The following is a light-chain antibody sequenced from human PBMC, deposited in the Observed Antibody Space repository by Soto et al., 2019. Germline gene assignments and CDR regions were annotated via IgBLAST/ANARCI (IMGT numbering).Light chain of an antibody. V-gene: IGLV1-51*01. CDR2: DDD. J-gene: IGLJ1*01. CDR3: GSWDSSLSAYV. Sequence: QSVMTQPPSVSAAPGQKVTISCSGSSSNIGGNSVSWYQQLPGTAPKLLIYDDDKRPSGIPDRFSGSKSGTSATLRITGFQTGDEADYYCGSWDSSLSAYVFATGTKVTVL. CDR1: SSNIGGNS.